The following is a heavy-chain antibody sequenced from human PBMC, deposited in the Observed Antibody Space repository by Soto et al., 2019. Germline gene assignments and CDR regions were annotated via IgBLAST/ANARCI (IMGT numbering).Heavy chain of an antibody. V-gene: IGHV1-46*01. J-gene: IGHJ6*02. CDR1: GYTFTSYY. D-gene: IGHD5-18*01. CDR2: FNPTGDTA. CDR3: ARGGRIVDTGIGYYYYHAMDV. Sequence: ASVKVSCKASGYTFTSYYIHWVRQAPGQGLEWMGIFNPTGDTASYAQKLQGRVTMTRDTSTGTAYMELGSLRSEDTAVYYCARGGRIVDTGIGYYYYHAMDVWGQGTTVTVSS.